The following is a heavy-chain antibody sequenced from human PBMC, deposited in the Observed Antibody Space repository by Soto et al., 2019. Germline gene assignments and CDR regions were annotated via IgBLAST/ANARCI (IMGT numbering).Heavy chain of an antibody. CDR2: INPSGGST. D-gene: IGHD1-26*01. CDR3: ARGWNIVAAVTNNWSDP. CDR1: GYTFTSYY. V-gene: IGHV1-46*01. J-gene: IGHJ5*02. Sequence: ASVKVSCKASGYTFTSYYMHWVRQAPGQGLEWMGIINPSGGSTSYAQKFQGRVTMTRDTSTSTVYMELSRLRYDDTAVYYCARGWNIVAAVTNNWSDPWGQGTLVTVSS.